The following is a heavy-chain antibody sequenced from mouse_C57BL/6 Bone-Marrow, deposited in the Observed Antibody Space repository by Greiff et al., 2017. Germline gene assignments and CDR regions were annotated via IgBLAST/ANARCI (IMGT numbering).Heavy chain of an antibody. Sequence: QVQLQQSGAELMKPGASVKLSCKASGYTFTGYWIGWVKQRPGHGLEWIGEILPGSGSTNYNEGFKGKATFTADTSNNTAYIQLSSLTTEDSAIYYCARSRAQATWFAYWGQGTLVTVSA. J-gene: IGHJ3*01. CDR1: GYTFTGYW. D-gene: IGHD3-2*02. CDR2: ILPGSGST. V-gene: IGHV1-9*01. CDR3: ARSRAQATWFAY.